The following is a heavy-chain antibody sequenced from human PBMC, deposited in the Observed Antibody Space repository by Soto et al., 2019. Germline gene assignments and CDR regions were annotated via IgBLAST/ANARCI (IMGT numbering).Heavy chain of an antibody. CDR3: AKGASRAVASPGHYYYCMDG. CDR2: ISGSGGST. CDR1: GFTFNSYA. Sequence: GGSLRLSCAASGFTFNSYAMSWVRQSPGKGLEWVSAISGSGGSTYYADSVKGRFTISRDNSKNTLYLQMNSLRAEDTAVYYCAKGASRAVASPGHYYYCMDGWGQGTTVTVSS. J-gene: IGHJ6*02. V-gene: IGHV3-23*01. D-gene: IGHD6-19*01.